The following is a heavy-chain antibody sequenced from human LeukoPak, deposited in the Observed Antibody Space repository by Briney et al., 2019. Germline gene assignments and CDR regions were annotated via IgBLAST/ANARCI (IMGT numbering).Heavy chain of an antibody. CDR2: INPNSGGT. CDR3: TREDTSSWDYVLH. D-gene: IGHD4-17*01. CDR1: GYTFTDYY. J-gene: IGHJ4*02. Sequence: GASVKVSCKASGYTFTDYYIHWVRQAPGQGLEWMGWINPNSGGTEIAQNFQGRVTITRDTSISTAYMDLNSLRSDDTSDCYCTREDTSSWDYVLHWGQGTLVTVSS. V-gene: IGHV1-2*02.